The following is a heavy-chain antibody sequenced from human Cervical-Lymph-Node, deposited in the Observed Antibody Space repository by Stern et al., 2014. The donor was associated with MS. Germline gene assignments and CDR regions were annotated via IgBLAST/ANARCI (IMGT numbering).Heavy chain of an antibody. D-gene: IGHD2-15*01. J-gene: IGHJ4*02. CDR1: GFTVSSNY. V-gene: IGHV3-53*01. Sequence: EEQLVQSGGGLIQPGGSLRLSCAASGFTVSSNYMSWVRQAPGKGLEWVSGIYSGGSTYLADSEYGRFTTSRDNYYKTQYLQNISLTPEDTAGEYCARLPRDWGQGTLVTVSS. CDR3: ARLPRD. CDR2: IYSGGST.